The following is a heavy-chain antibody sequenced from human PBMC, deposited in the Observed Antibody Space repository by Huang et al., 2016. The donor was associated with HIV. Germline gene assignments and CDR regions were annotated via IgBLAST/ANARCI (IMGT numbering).Heavy chain of an antibody. V-gene: IGHV3-15*01. Sequence: EVQLVESGGGLVKPGGSLRLSCAASGFTFSKAWMSWVRQAPGKWLEWVGRIKSKTDGGTTDYTAPVKGRFTISRDDSRNTLYLQMNSLKTEDTAVYYCTTHLDYYDSSGYYFGNYWGQGTLVTVSS. D-gene: IGHD3-22*01. CDR3: TTHLDYYDSSGYYFGNY. CDR2: IKSKTDGGTT. CDR1: GFTFSKAW. J-gene: IGHJ4*02.